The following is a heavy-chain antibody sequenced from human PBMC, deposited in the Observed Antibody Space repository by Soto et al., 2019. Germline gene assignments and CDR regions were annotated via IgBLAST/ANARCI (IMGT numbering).Heavy chain of an antibody. J-gene: IGHJ4*02. V-gene: IGHV3-33*01. D-gene: IGHD6-13*01. CDR2: IWYDGSNK. Sequence: QAQLVESGGGVVQPGRSLRLSCAASGFTFSSYGMHWVRQAPGKGLEWVAIIWYDGSNKYYADSVKGRFTISRDSSKKTLYLQMNSLRAEDTAVYYCARVGSSWSFDYWGQGTLVTVSS. CDR3: ARVGSSWSFDY. CDR1: GFTFSSYG.